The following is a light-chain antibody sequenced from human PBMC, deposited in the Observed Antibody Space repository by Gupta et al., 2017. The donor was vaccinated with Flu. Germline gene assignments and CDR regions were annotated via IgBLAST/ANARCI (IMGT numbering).Light chain of an antibody. CDR2: KAS. CDR3: QQYYSYPWT. CDR1: QNIDSW. Sequence: PSTLSASLGDRVTFTCRASQNIDSWLAWYQQRPGKAPRLLIYKASKLESGVPSRFSGSGSGTEFTLAISSLQPDDLSTYYCQQYYSYPWTFGQGTKVLI. V-gene: IGKV1-5*03. J-gene: IGKJ1*01.